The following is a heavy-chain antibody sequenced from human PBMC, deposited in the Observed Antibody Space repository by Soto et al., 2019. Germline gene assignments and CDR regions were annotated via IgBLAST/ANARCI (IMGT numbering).Heavy chain of an antibody. V-gene: IGHV4-39*01. CDR2: VFYTGCT. Sequence: PSETLSLTCTVSGGSISGSYYYWGWLRQPPGKGPEWIGSVFYTGCTSYNPSLESRVAVSVDTSKNQFSLKVSGVSAADTAVYYCATCQKGSNWNYFDHWGQGALVTVSS. J-gene: IGHJ4*02. CDR3: ATCQKGSNWNYFDH. CDR1: GGSISGSYYY. D-gene: IGHD1-20*01.